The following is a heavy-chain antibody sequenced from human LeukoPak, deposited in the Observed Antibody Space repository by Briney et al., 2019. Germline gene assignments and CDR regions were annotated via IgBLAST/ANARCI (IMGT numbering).Heavy chain of an antibody. Sequence: ASVKVSCKASGYTFTSYGISWVRQAPGQGLEWMGWISAYNGNTNYAQKLQGRVTMTTDTSTSTAYMELRSLRSDDTAVYYCARSPEMTTVTTLDYWGQGTLVTVSS. J-gene: IGHJ4*02. CDR3: ARSPEMTTVTTLDY. CDR1: GYTFTSYG. CDR2: ISAYNGNT. D-gene: IGHD4-17*01. V-gene: IGHV1-18*01.